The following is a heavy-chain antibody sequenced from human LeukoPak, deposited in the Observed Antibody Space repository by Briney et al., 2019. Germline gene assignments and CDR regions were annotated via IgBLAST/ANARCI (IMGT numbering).Heavy chain of an antibody. CDR2: ISTSSSTI. CDR1: GFTLSSYS. Sequence: GGSLRLSCAASGFTLSSYSMNWVRQAPGKGLEWVSYISTSSSTIYYADSVKGRFTISRDNAKNSLYLQMNSLRAEDTAVYYCAREQVGTTNYCDYWGQGALVTVSS. CDR3: AREQVGTTNYCDY. J-gene: IGHJ4*02. D-gene: IGHD1-26*01. V-gene: IGHV3-48*01.